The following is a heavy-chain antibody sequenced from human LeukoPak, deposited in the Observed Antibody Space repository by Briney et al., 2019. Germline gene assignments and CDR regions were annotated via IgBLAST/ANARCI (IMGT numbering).Heavy chain of an antibody. J-gene: IGHJ4*02. CDR1: GFTFSTYA. Sequence: GGSLRLSCAASGFTFSTYAMSWVRQAPGKGLEWVSGISGLSGSTYYADSVKGRFTVSRDNSKSTLYLQMNSLRAEDTPVYYCAKASQGYTSSSYAYWGQGTLVTVSS. CDR3: AKASQGYTSSSYAY. V-gene: IGHV3-23*01. D-gene: IGHD6-13*01. CDR2: ISGLSGST.